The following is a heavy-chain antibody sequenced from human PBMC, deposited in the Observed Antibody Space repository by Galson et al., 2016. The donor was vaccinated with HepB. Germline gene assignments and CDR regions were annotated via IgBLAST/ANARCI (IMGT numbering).Heavy chain of an antibody. CDR3: ARGEDTAMADY. J-gene: IGHJ4*02. CDR1: GYTFTNYG. Sequence: SVKVSCKASGYTFTNYGITWVRQAPGQGLEWMGWISGDSYDTNYAENLQGRLTLTADTSALTAYMEVRSLRSDDTAVYYCARGEDTAMADYWGQGTLVTVSS. D-gene: IGHD5-18*01. V-gene: IGHV1-18*01. CDR2: ISGDSYDT.